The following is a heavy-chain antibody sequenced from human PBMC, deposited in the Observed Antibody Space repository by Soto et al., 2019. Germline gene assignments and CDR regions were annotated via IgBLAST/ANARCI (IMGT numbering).Heavy chain of an antibody. CDR1: GFTLSSRW. CDR2: IKTDGTTT. Sequence: EVQLVESGGGLVQPGGSLRLACVVSGFTLSSRWMHWVRQTPGKGLVWISRIKTDGTTTNYADSVKGRFTISRDNAKNTLYLQMNILRHEDTAMYYCGRDQDTYGQAVFDSWGQGTLVTGSS. D-gene: IGHD2-15*01. J-gene: IGHJ5*01. V-gene: IGHV3-74*01. CDR3: GRDQDTYGQAVFDS.